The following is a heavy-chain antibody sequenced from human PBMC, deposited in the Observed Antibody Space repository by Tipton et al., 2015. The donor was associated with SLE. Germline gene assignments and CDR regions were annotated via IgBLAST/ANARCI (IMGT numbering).Heavy chain of an antibody. Sequence: TLSLTRTVSGHSISSGYSWAWIRQPPGEGLEWIGSIYHSGSTYYNPSLKSRVTISVDTSKNQFSLELHSVTAADTAVYYCARHVLSLTASYFDVWGRGTLVSVSS. CDR1: GHSISSGYS. J-gene: IGHJ2*01. CDR2: IYHSGST. D-gene: IGHD3-16*02. CDR3: ARHVLSLTASYFDV. V-gene: IGHV4-38-2*02.